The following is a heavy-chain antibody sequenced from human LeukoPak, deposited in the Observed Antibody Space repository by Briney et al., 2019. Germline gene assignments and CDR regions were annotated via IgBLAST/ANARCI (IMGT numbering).Heavy chain of an antibody. CDR1: GFTFSHYW. D-gene: IGHD5-24*01. CDR3: ARTIEMATISYFDY. CDR2: MNQDGSEK. V-gene: IGHV3-7*01. Sequence: GGSLRLSCAPSGFTFSHYWMTWVRQAPGKGLEWVANMNQDGSEKYYVDSVKGRFTISRDNANNSLYLQMNSLRAGDTAVYYCARTIEMATISYFDYWGQGTLVTVSS. J-gene: IGHJ4*02.